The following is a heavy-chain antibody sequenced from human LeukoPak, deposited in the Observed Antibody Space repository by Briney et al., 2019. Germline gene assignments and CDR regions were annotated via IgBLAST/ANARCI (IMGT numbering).Heavy chain of an antibody. Sequence: GGSLRLSCAASGFTFSSYAMSWVRQAPGKGLEWVSAISGSGDSTYSGDSVKGRFTISRDNSKNTLYLQMNSLRAEDTAVYYCAKTRPLDSSSWSHGDYWGQGTLVTVSS. CDR2: ISGSGDST. J-gene: IGHJ4*02. V-gene: IGHV3-23*01. CDR3: AKTRPLDSSSWSHGDY. D-gene: IGHD6-13*01. CDR1: GFTFSSYA.